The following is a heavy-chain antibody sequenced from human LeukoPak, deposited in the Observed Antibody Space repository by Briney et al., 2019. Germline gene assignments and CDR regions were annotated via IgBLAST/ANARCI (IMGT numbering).Heavy chain of an antibody. CDR3: ASFYSGYEVYFDY. J-gene: IGHJ4*02. V-gene: IGHV3-21*01. CDR2: ITTSSSYT. Sequence: GGSLRLSCEASGFSFSSYNMDWVRQTPGKGLEWISSITTSSSYTFYADSVKGRFTISRDNAKNSLYLQMNSLRAEDTAVYYCASFYSGYEVYFDYWGQGTLVTVSS. CDR1: GFSFSSYN. D-gene: IGHD5-12*01.